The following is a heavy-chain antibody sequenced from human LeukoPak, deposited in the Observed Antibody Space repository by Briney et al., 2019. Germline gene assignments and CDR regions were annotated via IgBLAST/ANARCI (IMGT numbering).Heavy chain of an antibody. CDR1: GYTLTELS. Sequence: SVKVSCKVSGYTLTELSMHWVRQAPGKGLEWMGGFDPEDGETIYAQKFQGRVTITRDTSASTAYMELSSLRSEDTAVYYCARGYSYGFSVLGYWGQGTLVTVSS. CDR3: ARGYSYGFSVLGY. V-gene: IGHV1-24*01. CDR2: FDPEDGET. D-gene: IGHD5-18*01. J-gene: IGHJ4*02.